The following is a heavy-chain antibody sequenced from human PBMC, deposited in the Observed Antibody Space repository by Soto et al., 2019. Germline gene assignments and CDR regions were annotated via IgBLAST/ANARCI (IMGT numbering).Heavy chain of an antibody. CDR2: IGTAGDT. Sequence: GGSLRLSCASSGFTFSSYDMHWVRQATGKGQEWVSAIGTAGDTYYPGSVKGRFTISRENAKNSLYLQMNSLRAEDTAVYYCASGGSGSFNDFWSQGTLDIVSS. CDR3: ASGGSGSFNDF. CDR1: GFTFSSYD. V-gene: IGHV3-13*01. D-gene: IGHD1-26*01. J-gene: IGHJ4*02.